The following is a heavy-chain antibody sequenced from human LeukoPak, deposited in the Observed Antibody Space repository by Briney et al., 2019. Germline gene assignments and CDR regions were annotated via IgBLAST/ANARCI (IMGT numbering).Heavy chain of an antibody. CDR3: ARTENYDFWSGYSSHNWFDS. CDR1: GGSISSYY. V-gene: IGHV4-39*01. J-gene: IGHJ5*01. D-gene: IGHD3-3*01. CDR2: IYYSGST. Sequence: SETLSLTCTVSGGSISSYYWGWIRQPPGKGLEWIGSIYYSGSTYYNPSLKSRVTISVDTSKNQFALKLSSVTAADTAVYYCARTENYDFWSGYSSHNWFDSWGQGTLVTVSS.